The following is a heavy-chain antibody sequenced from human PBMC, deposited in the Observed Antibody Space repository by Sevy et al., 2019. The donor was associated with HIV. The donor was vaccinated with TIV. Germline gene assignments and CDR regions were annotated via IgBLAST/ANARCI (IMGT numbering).Heavy chain of an antibody. D-gene: IGHD6-19*01. CDR2: TSGSGGST. CDR1: GFTFSSYA. J-gene: IGHJ5*02. V-gene: IGHV3-23*01. CDR3: AKTTGRGSGWYGGWFDP. Sequence: GGSLRLSCAASGFTFSSYAMSWVRQAPGKGLEWVSATSGSGGSTYYADSMKGRFTISRDNSKNTLYLQMNSLRAEDTAVYYCAKTTGRGSGWYGGWFDPWGQGTLVTVSS.